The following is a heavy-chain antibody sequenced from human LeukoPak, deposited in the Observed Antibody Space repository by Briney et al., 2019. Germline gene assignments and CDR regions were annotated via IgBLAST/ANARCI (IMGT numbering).Heavy chain of an antibody. V-gene: IGHV3-48*01. CDR1: GFTFSSYN. CDR3: AGWDDFWTP. CDR2: ISSSSGGI. J-gene: IGHJ5*02. D-gene: IGHD3-3*01. Sequence: GGTLSLSCAASGFTFSSYNMNWVRQAPGKGQERVSYISSSSGGIYYANSVKGRFTTFRDNANNSLYLQMHSLIADDTAVYYCAGWDDFWTPWGKGTLVTVAS.